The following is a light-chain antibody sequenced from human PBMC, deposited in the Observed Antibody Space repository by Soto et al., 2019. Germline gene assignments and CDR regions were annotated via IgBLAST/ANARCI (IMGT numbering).Light chain of an antibody. Sequence: IVLTQSPGTLSLSPGERATLSCRASQSIRNIYLAWYQQKPGQAPRLIIYSTSSRATGIPDRFSGSGSGTDFTLTLSRLEPEDLGVFYCHHYATDTFGQGTKLEI. J-gene: IGKJ2*01. V-gene: IGKV3-20*01. CDR2: STS. CDR1: QSIRNIY. CDR3: HHYATDT.